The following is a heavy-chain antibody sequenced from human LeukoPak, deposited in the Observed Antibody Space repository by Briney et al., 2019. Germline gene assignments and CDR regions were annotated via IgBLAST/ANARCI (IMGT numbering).Heavy chain of an antibody. CDR2: IDPHTGGT. Sequence: ASVKVSCKASGYTFTDYYMHWVRQAPGQGLEWMGWIDPHTGGTNYAQKFQGRVAMTRDTSISTAHMELSSLRSDDTAVYYCARDGLEAASRTVTGMITASDYWAREPWSPSPQ. CDR1: GYTFTDYY. J-gene: IGHJ4*02. V-gene: IGHV1-2*02. D-gene: IGHD4-17*01. CDR3: ARDGLEAASRTVTGMITASDY.